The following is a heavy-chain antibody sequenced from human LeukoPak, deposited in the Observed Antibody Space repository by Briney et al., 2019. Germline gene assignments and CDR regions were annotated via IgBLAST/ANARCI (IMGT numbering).Heavy chain of an antibody. V-gene: IGHV3-30*04. D-gene: IGHD7-27*01. J-gene: IGHJ5*02. Sequence: TGGSLRLSCVASGFTFVHFSMHWVRQAPGKGLEWVAFVSGEQTDKYYADSVKGRFTISRDNSRNTLFLEMNSLRPDDTAVYYCARDQPGTYTMSGTWGQGTLVTVSS. CDR1: GFTFVHFS. CDR2: VSGEQTDK. CDR3: ARDQPGTYTMSGT.